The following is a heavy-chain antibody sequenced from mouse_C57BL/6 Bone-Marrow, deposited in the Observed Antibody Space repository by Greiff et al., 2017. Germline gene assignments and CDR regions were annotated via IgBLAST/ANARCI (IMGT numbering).Heavy chain of an antibody. CDR3: ARGGYSAWFAY. J-gene: IGHJ3*01. D-gene: IGHD2-3*01. CDR1: GYTFTSYG. V-gene: IGHV1-81*01. CDR2: IYPRSGNT. Sequence: LVESGAELARPGASVKLSCKASGYTFTSYGISWVKQRTGQGLEWIGEIYPRSGNTYYNEKFKGKATLTADKSSSTAYMELRSLTSEDSAVYFCARGGYSAWFAYWGQGTLVTVSA.